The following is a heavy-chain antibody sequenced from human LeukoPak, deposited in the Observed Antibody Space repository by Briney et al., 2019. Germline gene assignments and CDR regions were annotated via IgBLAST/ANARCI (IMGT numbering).Heavy chain of an antibody. CDR2: INSYNGAL. CDR1: AYTFFNYD. CDR3: ARFLDYGGNSVSPLRY. Sequence: AAVKVSSKASAYTFFNYDINWVRQAPGQGIEWMGWINSYNGALTLVNKFQGRVTMPTATSTSTAYMELRSLKYDDTGVYYCARFLDYGGNSVSPLRYWGQGTLVTVPP. J-gene: IGHJ1*01. D-gene: IGHD4-23*01. V-gene: IGHV1-18*01.